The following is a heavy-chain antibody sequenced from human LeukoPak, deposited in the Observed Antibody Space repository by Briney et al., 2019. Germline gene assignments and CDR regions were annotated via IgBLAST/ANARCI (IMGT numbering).Heavy chain of an antibody. J-gene: IGHJ4*02. CDR1: GFTVSSNY. Sequence: GGSLRLSCAASGFTVSSNYMSWVRQAPGKGLEWVSVIYSGGSTYYADSVKGRFTISRDNSKNTLYLQMNSLTAADTAVYYCARHGRRIVVVTPYYFDYWGQGTLVTVSS. D-gene: IGHD2-21*02. CDR3: ARHGRRIVVVTPYYFDY. CDR2: IYSGGST. V-gene: IGHV3-66*04.